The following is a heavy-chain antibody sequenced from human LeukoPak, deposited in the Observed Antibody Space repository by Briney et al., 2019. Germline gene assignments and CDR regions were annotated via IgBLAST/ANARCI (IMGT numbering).Heavy chain of an antibody. CDR1: GFTFSNYA. CDR3: AKDPLRYYDSPGENWFDP. Sequence: GRSLRLSCAASGFTFSNYAMSWVRQTPGKGLEWVSAISGSGGSTYYADSVKGRFTIVRDNSKNTLYLQMNSLRAEDTALYYCAKDPLRYYDSPGENWFDPWGQGTLVTVSS. V-gene: IGHV3-23*01. CDR2: ISGSGGST. D-gene: IGHD3-22*01. J-gene: IGHJ5*02.